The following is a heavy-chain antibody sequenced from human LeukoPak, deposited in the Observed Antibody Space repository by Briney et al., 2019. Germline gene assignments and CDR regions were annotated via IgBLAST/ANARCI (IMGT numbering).Heavy chain of an antibody. CDR1: GGSISSSIYY. Sequence: SETLSLTCTVSGGSISSSIYYWGWIRQPPGKGLEWIGSIYYSGSTYYNPSLKSRVTISVDTSKNQFSLKLSSVTAADTAVYYCASEEWELLDPFDYWGQGTLVTVSS. CDR3: ASEEWELLDPFDY. CDR2: IYYSGST. J-gene: IGHJ4*02. V-gene: IGHV4-39*01. D-gene: IGHD1-26*01.